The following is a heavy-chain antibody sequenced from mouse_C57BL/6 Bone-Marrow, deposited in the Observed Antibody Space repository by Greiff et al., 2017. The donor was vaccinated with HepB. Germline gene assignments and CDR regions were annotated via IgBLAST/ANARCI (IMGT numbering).Heavy chain of an antibody. Sequence: QVTLKESGPGILQPSQTLSLTCSFSGFSLSTFGMGVGWIRQPSGKGLEWLAHIWWDDDKYFNPALKSRLTISKDTSKNQVFLKIANVDTADTATYYCARKPNYYGSSPSYWYFDVWGTGTTVTVSS. CDR1: GFSLSTFGMG. V-gene: IGHV8-8*01. D-gene: IGHD1-1*01. J-gene: IGHJ1*03. CDR2: IWWDDDK. CDR3: ARKPNYYGSSPSYWYFDV.